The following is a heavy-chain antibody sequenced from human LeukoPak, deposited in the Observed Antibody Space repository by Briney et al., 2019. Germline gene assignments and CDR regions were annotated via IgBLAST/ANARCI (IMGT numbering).Heavy chain of an antibody. CDR2: INPNSGGT. CDR1: GYTFTGYY. CDR3: ASGSSRKYSSSWYTSPAFDI. V-gene: IGHV1-2*02. Sequence: ASVKVSCKASGYTFTGYYMHWVRQAPGQGLEWMGWINPNSGGTNYAQKFQGRVTMTRDTSISTAYMELSRLGSDDTAVYYCASGSSRKYSSSWYTSPAFDIWGQGTMVTVSS. J-gene: IGHJ3*02. D-gene: IGHD6-13*01.